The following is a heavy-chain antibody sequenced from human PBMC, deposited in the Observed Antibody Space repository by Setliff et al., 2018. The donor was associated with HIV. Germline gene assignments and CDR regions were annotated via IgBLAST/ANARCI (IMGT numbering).Heavy chain of an antibody. Sequence: ASVKVSCKASGGTFSRYTISWVRQAPGQGLEWMGGIIPIFGTTNYAQRFQGRVSITADASTSTAYMELSSLRSEDTAMYYCARDRPGVDCTKTSCYASFDHWGQGTLVTVSS. CDR1: GGTFSRYT. CDR3: ARDRPGVDCTKTSCYASFDH. CDR2: IIPIFGTT. J-gene: IGHJ4*02. V-gene: IGHV1-69*13. D-gene: IGHD2-2*01.